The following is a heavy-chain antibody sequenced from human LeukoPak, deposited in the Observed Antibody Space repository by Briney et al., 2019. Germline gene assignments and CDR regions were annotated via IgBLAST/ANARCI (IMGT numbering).Heavy chain of an antibody. CDR1: GFTFSDYD. V-gene: IGHV3-11*04. CDR2: ISNSGSTI. D-gene: IGHD5-12*01. Sequence: GGSLRLSCAASGFTFSDYDMSWMRQAPGKGLEWVSYISNSGSTIYYADSVKGRFTISRDNAKNTLYLQMNSLRAEDAAAFYCGRGRPRGYSGYVIDYWGQGTPITVSS. J-gene: IGHJ4*02. CDR3: GRGRPRGYSGYVIDY.